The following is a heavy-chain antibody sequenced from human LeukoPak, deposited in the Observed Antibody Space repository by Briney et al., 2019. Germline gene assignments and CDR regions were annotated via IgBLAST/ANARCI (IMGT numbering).Heavy chain of an antibody. J-gene: IGHJ5*01. D-gene: IGHD1-14*01. CDR2: INHSGST. V-gene: IGHV4-34*01. CDR1: GGSFSGYY. CDR3: GTYKGGGGGRGS. Sequence: SETLSLTCAVYGGSFSGYYWSWIRQPPGKGLEWIGEINHSGSTNYNPSLKSRVTISVDTSKNHFSLKLRSGTAADTAIYYCGTYKGGGGGRGSWGHGTRVTVSS.